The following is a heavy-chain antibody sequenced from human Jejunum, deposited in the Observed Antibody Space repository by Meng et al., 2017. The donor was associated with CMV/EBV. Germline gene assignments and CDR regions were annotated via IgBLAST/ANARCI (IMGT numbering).Heavy chain of an antibody. Sequence: QAHLVQSGAELQKRGSSVKVSCKTAVDFCNDYAIRWVRQAPGQGIEWLGGIIPSLGIQNYGLKFQGRVKISADKSTTTVYMELSGLRTDDTATYFCAREFFLLWYGNILQNWFDPWGQGTLVTVSS. CDR2: IIPSLGIQ. J-gene: IGHJ5*02. D-gene: IGHD3-3*01. V-gene: IGHV1-69*10. CDR1: VDFCNDYA. CDR3: AREFFLLWYGNILQNWFDP.